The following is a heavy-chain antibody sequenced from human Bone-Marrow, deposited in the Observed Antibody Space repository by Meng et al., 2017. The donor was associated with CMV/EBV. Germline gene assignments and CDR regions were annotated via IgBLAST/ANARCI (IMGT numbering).Heavy chain of an antibody. CDR1: GYTFTGYF. Sequence: ASVKVSCKASGYTFTGYFFHWVRQAPGQGLEWMGWINPNSGATNYAQKFQGRVTMTRDTSITTAYMELSSLRSEDTAVYYCARGRRWLQLGTGYYFDYWGQGTLVTVSS. J-gene: IGHJ4*02. D-gene: IGHD5-24*01. V-gene: IGHV1-2*02. CDR2: INPNSGAT. CDR3: ARGRRWLQLGTGYYFDY.